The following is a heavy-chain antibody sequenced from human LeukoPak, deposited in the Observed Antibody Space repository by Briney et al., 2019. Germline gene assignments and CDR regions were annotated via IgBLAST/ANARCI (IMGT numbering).Heavy chain of an antibody. J-gene: IGHJ6*03. CDR1: GGSISSYY. CDR3: ARETSQKGAHYMDV. CDR2: IYYSGST. V-gene: IGHV4-59*01. Sequence: SETLSLTCTVSGGSISSYYWSWIRQPPGKGLEWIGYIYYSGSTSYNPSLKSRVTISVDTSKNQFSLKLSSVTAADTAVYYCARETSQKGAHYMDVWGKGTTITISS. D-gene: IGHD3-16*01.